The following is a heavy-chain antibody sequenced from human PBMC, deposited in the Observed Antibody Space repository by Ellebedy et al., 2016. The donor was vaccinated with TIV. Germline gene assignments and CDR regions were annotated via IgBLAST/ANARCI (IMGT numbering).Heavy chain of an antibody. J-gene: IGHJ2*01. V-gene: IGHV3-30-3*01. Sequence: GGSLRLSXAASRFTFSTYAMHWVRQAPGKGLEWVAVISYDATYKSYADSVKDRFTISRDNSGNTLYLQMNSLRAEDTAVYYCARGARVRRHFDLWGRGTLVTVSS. CDR3: ARGARVRRHFDL. CDR1: RFTFSTYA. CDR2: ISYDATYK.